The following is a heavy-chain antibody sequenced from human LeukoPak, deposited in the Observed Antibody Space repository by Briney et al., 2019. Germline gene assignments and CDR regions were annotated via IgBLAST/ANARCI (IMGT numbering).Heavy chain of an antibody. CDR1: GGSVSSGSYY. CDR3: ARVGYGSGPHDAFDI. V-gene: IGHV4-61*01. CDR2: IYYSGST. J-gene: IGHJ3*02. D-gene: IGHD3-10*01. Sequence: SETLSLTCTVSGGSVSSGSYYWSWIRQPPGKGLEWIGYIYYSGSTNYNPSLKSRVTISVDTPKNQFSLKLSSVTAADTAVYYCARVGYGSGPHDAFDIWGQGTMVTVSS.